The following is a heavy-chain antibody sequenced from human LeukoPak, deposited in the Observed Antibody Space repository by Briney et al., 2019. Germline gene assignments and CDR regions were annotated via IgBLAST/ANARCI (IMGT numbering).Heavy chain of an antibody. CDR1: GYTFTSYG. CDR3: ARDRGYCSGGSCHLRDY. J-gene: IGHJ4*02. CDR2: ISAYNGNT. V-gene: IGHV1-18*01. D-gene: IGHD2-15*01. Sequence: ASVKVSCKASGYTFTSYGISWVRQAPGQGLVWMGWISAYNGNTNYAQKLQGRVTMTTDTSTSTAYMELRSLRSDDTAVYYCARDRGYCSGGSCHLRDYWGQGTLVTVSS.